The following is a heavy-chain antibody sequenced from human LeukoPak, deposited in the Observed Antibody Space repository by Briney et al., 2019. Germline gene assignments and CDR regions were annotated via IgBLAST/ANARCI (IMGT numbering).Heavy chain of an antibody. CDR1: GGSISSSSYY. CDR3: VRVYFHWLLYVVLPWFDP. Sequence: PSETLSLTCTVSGGSISSSSYYWGWIRQPPGKGLEWIGSIYYSGSTYYNPSLKSRVTISVDTSKNQFSLKLSSVTAADTAVYYCVRVYFHWLLYVVLPWFDPWGQGTLVTVSS. CDR2: IYYSGST. D-gene: IGHD3-9*01. J-gene: IGHJ5*02. V-gene: IGHV4-39*07.